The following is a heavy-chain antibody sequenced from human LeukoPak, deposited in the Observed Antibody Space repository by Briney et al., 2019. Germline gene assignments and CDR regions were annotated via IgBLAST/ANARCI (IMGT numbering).Heavy chain of an antibody. CDR2: IIPIFGTA. V-gene: IGHV1-69*05. CDR1: GGTFSSYA. Sequence: GASVKVSCKASGGTFSSYAISWVRQAPGQGPEWMGRIIPIFGTANYAQKFQGRVTITTDESTSTAYMELSSLRSEDTAVYYCASTIMGDSSGYQYYFDYWGQGTLVTVSS. CDR3: ASTIMGDSSGYQYYFDY. D-gene: IGHD3-22*01. J-gene: IGHJ4*02.